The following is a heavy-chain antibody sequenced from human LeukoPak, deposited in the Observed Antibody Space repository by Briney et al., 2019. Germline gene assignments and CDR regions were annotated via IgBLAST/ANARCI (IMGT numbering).Heavy chain of an antibody. V-gene: IGHV3-30*18. D-gene: IGHD1-1*01. Sequence: GGSLRLSCAASGFTFNNYGMHWVRQAPGKGLEWVAVISYDGRNIHYPDSVKGRFTISRDISTDTLWLQMDSLRTEDTAVYYCAKGPLRGTTAAIDYWGQGTLVTVSS. J-gene: IGHJ4*02. CDR3: AKGPLRGTTAAIDY. CDR1: GFTFNNYG. CDR2: ISYDGRNI.